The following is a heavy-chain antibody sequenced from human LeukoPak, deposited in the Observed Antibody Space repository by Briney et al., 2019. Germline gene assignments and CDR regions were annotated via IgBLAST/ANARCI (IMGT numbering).Heavy chain of an antibody. CDR1: VYTYSTYC. D-gene: IGHD6-19*01. V-gene: IGHV3-74*01. CDR3: ARATRIYSSGWYYSFDY. J-gene: IGHJ4*02. CDR2: INVDGSGA. Sequence: GVPLRLSCAASVYTYSTYCIHWVRRAPVKGLVGVSHINVDGSGATYADSVKGRFTITRDNAKNTLYLHMTSLRAEDTAVYYCARATRIYSSGWYYSFDYWGQGTLVTVSS.